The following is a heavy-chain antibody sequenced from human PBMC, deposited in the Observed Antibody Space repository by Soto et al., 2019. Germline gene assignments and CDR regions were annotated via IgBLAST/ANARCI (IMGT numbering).Heavy chain of an antibody. Sequence: PGGSLRLSCAASGFTFSSYGMHWVRQAPGKGLEWVAVIWYDGSNKYYADSVKGRFTISRDNSKNTLYLQMNSLRAEDTAVYYCARVVFARGEQYNWNQYYFDYWGQGTLVTVSS. J-gene: IGHJ4*02. CDR1: GFTFSSYG. CDR3: ARVVFARGEQYNWNQYYFDY. CDR2: IWYDGSNK. V-gene: IGHV3-33*01. D-gene: IGHD1-1*01.